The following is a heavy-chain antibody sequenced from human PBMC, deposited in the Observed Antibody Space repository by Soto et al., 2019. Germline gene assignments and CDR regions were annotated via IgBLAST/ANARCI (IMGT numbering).Heavy chain of an antibody. CDR1: GGTFRGYA. J-gene: IGHJ4*02. Sequence: QVPLVQSGAEVKKPGSSVKVSCQASGGTFRGYAISWVRQAPGQGLEWLGGILPASVTPNYAQKFQGRVTLTADESTNTAYMELRSLRSGDTAVYYCARGYDVNSELDYWGQGTLVTVSS. CDR2: ILPASVTP. CDR3: ARGYDVNSELDY. V-gene: IGHV1-69*01. D-gene: IGHD3-22*01.